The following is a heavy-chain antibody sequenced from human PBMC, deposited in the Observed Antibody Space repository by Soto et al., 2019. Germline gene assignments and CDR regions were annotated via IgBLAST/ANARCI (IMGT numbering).Heavy chain of an antibody. CDR3: ARANMVRGVHHNWFDP. J-gene: IGHJ5*02. D-gene: IGHD3-10*01. CDR1: GGTFSSYA. V-gene: IGHV1-69*13. Sequence: GASVKVSCKASGGTFSSYAISWVRQAPGQGLEWMGGIIPIFGTANYAQKFQGRVTITADESTSTAYMELSSLRSEDTAVYYCARANMVRGVHHNWFDPWGQGTLVTVSS. CDR2: IIPIFGTA.